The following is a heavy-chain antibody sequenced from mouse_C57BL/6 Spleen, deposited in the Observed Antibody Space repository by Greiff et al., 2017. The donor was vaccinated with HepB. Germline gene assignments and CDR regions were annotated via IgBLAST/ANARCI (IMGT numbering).Heavy chain of an antibody. J-gene: IGHJ3*01. D-gene: IGHD4-1*01. Sequence: EVMLVESGGGLVKPGGSLKLSCAASGFTFSSYAMSWVRQTPEKRLEWVATISDGGSYTYYPDNVKGRFTISRDNAKNNLYLQMSHLKSEDTAMYYCARDETGTRGFAYWGQGTLVTVSA. CDR1: GFTFSSYA. CDR2: ISDGGSYT. V-gene: IGHV5-4*01. CDR3: ARDETGTRGFAY.